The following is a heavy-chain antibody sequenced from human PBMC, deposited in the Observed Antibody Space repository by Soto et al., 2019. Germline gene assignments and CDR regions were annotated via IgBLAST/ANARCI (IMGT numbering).Heavy chain of an antibody. CDR1: GGSISSGDYY. D-gene: IGHD5-18*01. CDR2: IYYSGST. Sequence: SETLSLTCTVSGGSISSGDYYWSWIRQPPGKGLEWIGYIYYSGSTYYNPSLKSRVTISVDTSKNQFSLKLSSVTAADTAVYYCAKVDVNSYGSFTKYYFDYWGQGTLVTVSS. V-gene: IGHV4-30-4*01. J-gene: IGHJ4*02. CDR3: AKVDVNSYGSFTKYYFDY.